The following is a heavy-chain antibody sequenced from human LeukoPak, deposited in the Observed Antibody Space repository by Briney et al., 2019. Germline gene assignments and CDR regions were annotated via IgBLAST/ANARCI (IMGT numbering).Heavy chain of an antibody. CDR3: ARDSYGMDV. CDR1: GFTFSNFA. Sequence: GGSLRLSCAASGFTFSNFAMHWVRQAPGKGLDWVVVISYDENTEHYTDSVKGRFAISRDNSKNTLYLQLNGLRGEDTAVYYCARDSYGMDVWGQGTTVTVSS. CDR2: ISYDENTE. V-gene: IGHV3-30*09. J-gene: IGHJ6*02.